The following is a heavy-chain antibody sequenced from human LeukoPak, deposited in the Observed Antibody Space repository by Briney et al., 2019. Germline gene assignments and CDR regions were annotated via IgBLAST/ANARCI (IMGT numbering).Heavy chain of an antibody. Sequence: SVKVSCKASGYTFTSYGISWVRQAPGQGLEWMGRIIPILGIANYAQKFQGRVTITADKSTSTAYMELSSLRSEDTAVYYCARTIIAAAGSGFDPWGQGTLVTVSS. CDR1: GYTFTSYG. CDR3: ARTIIAAAGSGFDP. J-gene: IGHJ5*02. D-gene: IGHD6-13*01. V-gene: IGHV1-69*04. CDR2: IIPILGIA.